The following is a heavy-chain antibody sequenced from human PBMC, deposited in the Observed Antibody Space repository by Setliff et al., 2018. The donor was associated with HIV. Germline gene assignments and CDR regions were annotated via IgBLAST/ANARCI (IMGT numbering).Heavy chain of an antibody. CDR2: ISSSSSYL. CDR3: ASESGSYHWFES. J-gene: IGHJ5*01. D-gene: IGHD1-26*01. V-gene: IGHV3-21*06. CDR1: GFTFNKAW. Sequence: PGGSLRLSCAASGFTFNKAWMNWVRQAPGKGLEWVSSISSSSSYLYYAESVKGRFAISRDNAKNSLNLEMNSLRAEDTAVYYCASESGSYHWFESWGQGTLVTVSS.